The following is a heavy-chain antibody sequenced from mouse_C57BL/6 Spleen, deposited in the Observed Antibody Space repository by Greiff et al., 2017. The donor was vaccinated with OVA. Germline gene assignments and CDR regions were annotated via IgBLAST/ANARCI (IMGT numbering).Heavy chain of an antibody. CDR3: ARSFYDYDGFDY. CDR2: IYPGDGDT. V-gene: IGHV1-80*01. D-gene: IGHD2-4*01. J-gene: IGHJ2*01. Sequence: LQESGAELVKPGASVKISCKASGYAFSSYWMNWVKQRPGKGLEWIGQIYPGDGDTNYNGKFKGKATLTADKSSSTAYMQLSSLTSEDSAVYFCARSFYDYDGFDYWGQGTTLTVSS. CDR1: GYAFSSYW.